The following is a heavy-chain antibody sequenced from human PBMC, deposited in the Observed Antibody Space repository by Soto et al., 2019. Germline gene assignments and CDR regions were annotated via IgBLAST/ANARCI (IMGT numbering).Heavy chain of an antibody. CDR3: ARGGVVVAPNYGMDV. J-gene: IGHJ6*02. CDR2: ISSSSSYT. V-gene: IGHV3-11*06. Sequence: QVQLVESGGGLVKPGGSLRLSCAASGFTFSDYYMSWIRQAPGKGLEWVSYISSSSSYTNYADSVKGRFTISRDNAKNLLDLQMNSLRAEDTAVYYCARGGVVVAPNYGMDVWGQGTTVTVSS. D-gene: IGHD2-2*01. CDR1: GFTFSDYY.